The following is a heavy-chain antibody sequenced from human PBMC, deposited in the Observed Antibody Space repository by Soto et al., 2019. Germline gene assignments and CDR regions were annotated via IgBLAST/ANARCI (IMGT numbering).Heavy chain of an antibody. CDR1: ELTCSIYG. J-gene: IGHJ3*02. Sequence: SMRLSSTAAELTCSIYGRHWILQTPGKGLEWVAVIWYDGSNKYYADSVKGRFTISRDNSKNTLYLQMNSLRAEDTAVYYCARDPLYCSSTSCYYDAFDIWGQGTMVT. V-gene: IGHV3-33*01. CDR2: IWYDGSNK. D-gene: IGHD2-2*01. CDR3: ARDPLYCSSTSCYYDAFDI.